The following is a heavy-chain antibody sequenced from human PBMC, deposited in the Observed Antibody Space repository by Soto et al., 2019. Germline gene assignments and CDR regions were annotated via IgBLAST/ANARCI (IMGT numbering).Heavy chain of an antibody. V-gene: IGHV3-21*01. Sequence: GGSLRLSCAASGFTFSSYSMNWVRQAPGKGLEWVSSISISSSYIYYAGSVKGRFTISRDNAKNSLYLQMNSMRAEDTAVYYCAGELSGCTGTGCSAVKSGFDYWGQGTLVTVSS. CDR3: AGELSGCTGTGCSAVKSGFDY. J-gene: IGHJ4*02. CDR2: ISISSSYI. CDR1: GFTFSSYS. D-gene: IGHD2-2*01.